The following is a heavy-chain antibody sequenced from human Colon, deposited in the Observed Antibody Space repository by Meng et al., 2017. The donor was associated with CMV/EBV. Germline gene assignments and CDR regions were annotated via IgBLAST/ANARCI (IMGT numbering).Heavy chain of an antibody. J-gene: IGHJ3*01. Sequence: FTLSDQYIDWVRQAPGKGLEWVGRAGNKASGYITEYAASVKGRFTISRDDSKNSMYLQMSSLKTEDTAVYSCTRGYSGLYAYAFDVWGQGTMVTVSS. D-gene: IGHD1-26*01. CDR1: FTLSDQY. V-gene: IGHV3-72*01. CDR2: AGNKASGYIT. CDR3: TRGYSGLYAYAFDV.